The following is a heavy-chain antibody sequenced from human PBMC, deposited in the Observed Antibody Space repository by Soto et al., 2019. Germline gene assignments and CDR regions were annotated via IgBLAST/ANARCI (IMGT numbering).Heavy chain of an antibody. J-gene: IGHJ3*02. CDR3: ARGSITIFGVVIMGDAFDI. CDR1: GYTFTSYG. D-gene: IGHD3-3*01. V-gene: IGHV1-18*01. CDR2: ISAYNGNT. Sequence: GASVKVSCKASGYTFTSYGISWVRQAPGQGLEWMGWISAYNGNTNYAQKLQGRVTMTTDTSTSTAYMELRSLRSDDTAVYYCARGSITIFGVVIMGDAFDIWGQGTMVTVS.